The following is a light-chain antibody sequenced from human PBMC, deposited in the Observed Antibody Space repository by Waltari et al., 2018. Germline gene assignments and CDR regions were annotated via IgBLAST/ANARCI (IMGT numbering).Light chain of an antibody. V-gene: IGLV1-44*01. CDR1: ASSIGTTV. J-gene: IGLJ3*02. CDR2: RSD. CDR3: AAWDDGLSGRCV. Sequence: QSVLTQPPSASGTPGQGVTISCSGGASSIGTTVVNWYQQVPGMAPKLRIYRSDRRPGWVPDRCSRSESGTSASLAISGLQSEDEADYYCAAWDDGLSGRCVFGGGTKVTVL.